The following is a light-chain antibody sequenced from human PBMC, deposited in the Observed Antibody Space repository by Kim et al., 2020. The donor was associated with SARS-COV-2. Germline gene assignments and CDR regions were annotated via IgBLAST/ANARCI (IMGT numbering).Light chain of an antibody. J-gene: IGLJ2*01. V-gene: IGLV3-19*01. CDR3: NSRDSNDNVV. CDR1: SLRSYY. CDR2: GKN. Sequence: VPLGQTVRITCQGDSLRSYYATWYQQKPGPAPILVIYGKNNRPSGIPDRFSGSSSGNTASLTITGTQAGDEADYYCNSRDSNDNVVFGGGTKLTVL.